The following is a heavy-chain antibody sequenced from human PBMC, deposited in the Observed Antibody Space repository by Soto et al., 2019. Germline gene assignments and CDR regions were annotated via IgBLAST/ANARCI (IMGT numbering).Heavy chain of an antibody. CDR1: GFTFSNYA. V-gene: IGHV3-23*01. Sequence: GGSVRLSCAASGFTFSNYAMTWVRQAPGKGLEWVSGVTGNADKTYYADSVKGRFSIFRDNSKDTLYLQMNSLRAEDMAVYYCVRDRSSSSCSVRKYWRLGVLVIVSS. J-gene: IGHJ4*02. CDR3: VRDRSSSSCSVRKY. CDR2: VTGNADKT. D-gene: IGHD2-2*01.